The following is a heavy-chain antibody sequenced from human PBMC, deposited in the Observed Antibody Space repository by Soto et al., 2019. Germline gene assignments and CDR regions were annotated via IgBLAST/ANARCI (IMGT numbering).Heavy chain of an antibody. V-gene: IGHV3-74*01. CDR1: GFTFSSYW. Sequence: EVQVVESGGDSVQPGGSLRLSCSTSGFTFSSYWMHWVSQAPGKGLVRVSRISGDGSRTYYADSVQGRFTISRDNAKNTLYLQMSSLRAEDTAVYYCARGLSGYYGMDVWGQGTTVSVFS. CDR3: ARGLSGYYGMDV. CDR2: ISGDGSRT. J-gene: IGHJ6*02. D-gene: IGHD1-26*01.